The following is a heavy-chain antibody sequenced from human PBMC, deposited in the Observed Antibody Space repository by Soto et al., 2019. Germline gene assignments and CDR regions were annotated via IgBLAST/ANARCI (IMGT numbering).Heavy chain of an antibody. Sequence: GESLKISCKNSGYSFINYWIGWVRQMPGKGLEWMGVIYFGDSDTRYSPSFQGQVTISADKSIGTAYVQWGSLKASDTAIYYCARLGVTRGFDIWGQGTMSPSPQ. J-gene: IGHJ3*02. CDR3: ARLGVTRGFDI. D-gene: IGHD2-21*02. CDR1: GYSFINYW. CDR2: IYFGDSDT. V-gene: IGHV5-51*01.